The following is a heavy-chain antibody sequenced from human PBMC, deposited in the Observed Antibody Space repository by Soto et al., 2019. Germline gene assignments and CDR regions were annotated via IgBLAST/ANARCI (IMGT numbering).Heavy chain of an antibody. CDR3: ARSDTDVAAPYYGMDV. V-gene: IGHV1-2*02. Sequence: ASVKVSCKASGYAFTDYYMHWVRQAPGQGLEWMGWINSKSGGTNLAQRFQGRVTMTRDTSISTTHLEVSRLRSDDTAIFYCARSDTDVAAPYYGMDVWGQGTTVTVSS. J-gene: IGHJ6*02. CDR2: INSKSGGT. CDR1: GYAFTDYY. D-gene: IGHD5-18*01.